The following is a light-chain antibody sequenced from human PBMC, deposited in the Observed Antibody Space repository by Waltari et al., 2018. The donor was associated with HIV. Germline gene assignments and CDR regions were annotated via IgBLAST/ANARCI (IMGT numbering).Light chain of an antibody. V-gene: IGLV2-8*01. Sequence: QSALTQPPSPSGSPGQSVTISCAGTSSDIGLYNFVSWYQHHPGNAPKLMISEVSRRPSGVPDRFSGSKSGNTASLTVSGLQAEDEAAYYCFSYAGNNYLLFGGGTKLTVL. CDR2: EVS. CDR1: SSDIGLYNF. J-gene: IGLJ2*01. CDR3: FSYAGNNYLL.